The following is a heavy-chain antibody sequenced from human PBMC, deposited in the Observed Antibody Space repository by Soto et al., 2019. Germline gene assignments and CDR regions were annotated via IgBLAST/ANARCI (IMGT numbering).Heavy chain of an antibody. V-gene: IGHV4-31*03. CDR3: ARVGSDSSSSLHYYFYMDG. Sequence: TLSLTCTVSGGSISSGGYYWSWIRQHPGKGLEWIGYIYYSGSTYYNPSLKSRVTISVDTSKNQFSLKLSSVTAADTAVYYCARVGSDSSSSLHYYFYMDGWGKGTTVTVSS. D-gene: IGHD6-6*01. J-gene: IGHJ6*03. CDR1: GGSISSGGYY. CDR2: IYYSGST.